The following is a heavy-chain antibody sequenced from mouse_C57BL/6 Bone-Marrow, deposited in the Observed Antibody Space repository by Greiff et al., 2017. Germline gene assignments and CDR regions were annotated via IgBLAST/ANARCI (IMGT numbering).Heavy chain of an antibody. J-gene: IGHJ2*01. Sequence: VQLQESDAELVKPGASVKISCKVSGYTFTDHTIHWMKQRPEQGLEWIGYIYPRDGSTKYNEKFKGKATLTADKSSSTAYMQLNSLTSEDSAVYFCARRPTYYGSSYKYFDYWGQGTTLTVSS. V-gene: IGHV1-78*01. D-gene: IGHD1-1*01. CDR1: GYTFTDHT. CDR2: IYPRDGST. CDR3: ARRPTYYGSSYKYFDY.